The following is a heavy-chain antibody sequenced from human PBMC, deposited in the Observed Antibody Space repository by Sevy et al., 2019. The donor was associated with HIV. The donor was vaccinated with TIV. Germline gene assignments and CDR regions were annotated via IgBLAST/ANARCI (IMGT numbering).Heavy chain of an antibody. D-gene: IGHD4-17*01. CDR3: ARDLPPSATSVAHFDY. CDR1: GFTFSSYE. V-gene: IGHV3-48*03. J-gene: IGHJ4*02. CDR2: ISNSGTSI. Sequence: GGSLRLSCAASGFTFSSYEMNWVRQAPGKGLEWVSYISNSGTSIYYSVSVKGRFTISRDNARYSLYLQIHSLRAEDTAVYYCARDLPPSATSVAHFDYWGQGTLVTVSS.